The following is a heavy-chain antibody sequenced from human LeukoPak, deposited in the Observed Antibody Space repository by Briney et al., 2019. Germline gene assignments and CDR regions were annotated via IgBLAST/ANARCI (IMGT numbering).Heavy chain of an antibody. V-gene: IGHV3-30*04. CDR1: GFTFSSYA. J-gene: IGHJ6*03. D-gene: IGHD2-2*01. CDR3: ARGRRQYQLLSVRYYYYYMDV. CDR2: ISYDGSNK. Sequence: GGSLRLSCAASGFTFSSYAMHWVRQAPGKGLEWVAVISYDGSNKYYADSVKGRFTISRDNSKNTLYLQMNSLRAEDTAVYYCARGRRQYQLLSVRYYYYYMDVWGKGTTVTISS.